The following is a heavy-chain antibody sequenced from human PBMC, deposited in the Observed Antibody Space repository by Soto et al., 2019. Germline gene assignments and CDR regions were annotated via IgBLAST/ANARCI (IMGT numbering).Heavy chain of an antibody. J-gene: IGHJ5*02. CDR2: IIPNFGTT. CDR1: GGSFRNFV. V-gene: IGHV1-69*01. Sequence: QVQLVQSGAEVKQPGSSVQVSCKPSGGSFRNFVISWVRQAPGQGLEWMGGIIPNFGTTNYAQKFQGTGTITADETTRTASLELSGLPSEYTSVYYCARDVGGEATIRSWCKGTLVTVSS. CDR3: ARDVGGEATIRS. D-gene: IGHD5-12*01.